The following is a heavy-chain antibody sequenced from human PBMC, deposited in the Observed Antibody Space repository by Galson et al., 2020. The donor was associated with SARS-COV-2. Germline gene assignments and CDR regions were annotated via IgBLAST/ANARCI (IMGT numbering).Heavy chain of an antibody. V-gene: IGHV1-24*01. CDR1: GYTLTELY. J-gene: IGHJ4*02. D-gene: IGHD3-16*02. CDR3: ATVPIYDYVWGSYRYPTYFDY. CDR2: FDPEDGET. Sequence: ASVKVSCKVSGYTLTELYMHWVRQAPGKGLEWMGGFDPEDGETIYAQKFQGRVTMTEDTSTDTAYMELSSLRSEDTAVYYCATVPIYDYVWGSYRYPTYFDYWGQGTLVTVSS.